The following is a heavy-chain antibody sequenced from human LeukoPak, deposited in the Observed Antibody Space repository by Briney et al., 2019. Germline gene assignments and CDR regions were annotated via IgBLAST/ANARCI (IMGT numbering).Heavy chain of an antibody. V-gene: IGHV3-23*01. D-gene: IGHD5-18*01. CDR1: GFTFSSYA. CDR3: AKEGATEYSYGLYYFDY. Sequence: GGSLRLSCAASGFTFSSYAMSWVRQAPGKGLEWVSAISGSGGSTYYADSVKGRFTISRDNSKNTLYLQMNSLRAEDTAVYYCAKEGATEYSYGLYYFDYWGQGTLVTVSS. J-gene: IGHJ4*02. CDR2: ISGSGGST.